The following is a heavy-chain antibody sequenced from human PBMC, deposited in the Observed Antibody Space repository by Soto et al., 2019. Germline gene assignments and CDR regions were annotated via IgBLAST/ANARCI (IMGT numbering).Heavy chain of an antibody. CDR2: IYYSGST. D-gene: IGHD6-13*01. Sequence: QVQLQESGPGLVKPSETLSLTCTVSGGSVSSGSYYWSWIRQPPGKGLEWIGYIYYSGSTNYNHSLKSRVTISVDTSKNQFSLKLSSVTAADTAVYYCARDRIAAAGSDYWGQGTLVTVSS. CDR1: GGSVSSGSYY. CDR3: ARDRIAAAGSDY. V-gene: IGHV4-61*01. J-gene: IGHJ4*02.